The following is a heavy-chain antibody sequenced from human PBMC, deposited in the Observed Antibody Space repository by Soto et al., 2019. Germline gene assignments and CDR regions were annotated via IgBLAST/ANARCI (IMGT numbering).Heavy chain of an antibody. V-gene: IGHV3-30*18. Sequence: QVQLGESGGGVVQPGRSLRLSCAASGFTFSHYAMHWVRQAPGKGLEWVALMSYDGSNEYYADSVKGRFTISRDNSKNTLYLQMNSLRAEDTAVYYCAKDRSHNFDYWGQGTLVTVSS. D-gene: IGHD1-26*01. CDR1: GFTFSHYA. CDR2: MSYDGSNE. J-gene: IGHJ4*02. CDR3: AKDRSHNFDY.